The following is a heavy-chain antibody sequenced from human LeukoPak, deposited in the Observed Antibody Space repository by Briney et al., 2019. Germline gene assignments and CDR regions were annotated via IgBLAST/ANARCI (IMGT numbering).Heavy chain of an antibody. V-gene: IGHV3-15*01. CDR3: TTAGIAAAGFDY. CDR2: IKSKTDGGTT. J-gene: IGHJ4*02. Sequence: GGSLRLSCAASGFTFSNAWMSWVRQAPGRGWEGVGRIKSKTDGGTTDYAAPVKGRFTISRDDSKNTLYLQMNSLKTEDTAVYYCTTAGIAAAGFDYWGQGTLVTVSS. CDR1: GFTFSNAW. D-gene: IGHD6-13*01.